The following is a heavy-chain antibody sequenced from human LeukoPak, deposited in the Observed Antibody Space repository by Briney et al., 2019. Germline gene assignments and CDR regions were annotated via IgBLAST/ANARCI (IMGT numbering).Heavy chain of an antibody. D-gene: IGHD6-19*01. CDR2: IRYDGSNK. CDR1: GFTFSSYG. J-gene: IGHJ4*02. CDR3: AKDTRSRGSSGWYYGYFDY. Sequence: PGGSLRLSCAASGFTFSSYGMHWVRQAPGKGLEWVAFIRYDGSNKYYADSVKGRFTISRDNSKNTLYLQMNSQRAEDTAVYYCAKDTRSRGSSGWYYGYFDYWGQGTLVTVSS. V-gene: IGHV3-30*02.